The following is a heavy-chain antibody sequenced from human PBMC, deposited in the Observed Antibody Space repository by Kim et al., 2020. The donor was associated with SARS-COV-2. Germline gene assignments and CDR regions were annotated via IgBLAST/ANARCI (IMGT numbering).Heavy chain of an antibody. CDR2: INHSGST. V-gene: IGHV4-34*01. J-gene: IGHJ6*03. CDR1: GGSFSVYY. Sequence: GGSFSVYYWSWIRQPPGKGLEWIGEINHSGSTNYNPSLKSRVTISVDTSKNQFSLKLSSVTAADTAVYYCARGQQLVKVGYYYMDVWGKGTKVTV. D-gene: IGHD6-13*01. CDR3: ARGQQLVKVGYYYMDV.